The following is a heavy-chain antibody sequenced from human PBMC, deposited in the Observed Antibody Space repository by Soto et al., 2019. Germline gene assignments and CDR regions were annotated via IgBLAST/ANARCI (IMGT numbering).Heavy chain of an antibody. CDR2: IYWDDDK. Sequence: QITLKESGPTLVKPTQTLTLTCTFSGFSLSTSGMGVGWIRQPPGKALEWLALIYWDDDKRYSPSLKSRLTITKATSTNQVVLTMTNMDPLDTATYYCAHRLLMDPSFDYWGQGTLVTVSS. CDR3: AHRLLMDPSFDY. CDR1: GFSLSTSGMG. V-gene: IGHV2-5*02. J-gene: IGHJ4*02.